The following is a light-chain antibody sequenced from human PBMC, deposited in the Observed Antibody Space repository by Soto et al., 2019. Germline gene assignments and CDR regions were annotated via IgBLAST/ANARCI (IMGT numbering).Light chain of an antibody. CDR2: KAS. Sequence: DIQMTQSPSTLSASVGDRVTITCRASQSISDWLAWYQQKPGKAPKLLIYKASCLESGVPSRFSGSGSGTEFTLTITSLQPDDFATYYCQQYNSYPITFGQGTRLEIK. CDR3: QQYNSYPIT. V-gene: IGKV1-5*03. CDR1: QSISDW. J-gene: IGKJ5*01.